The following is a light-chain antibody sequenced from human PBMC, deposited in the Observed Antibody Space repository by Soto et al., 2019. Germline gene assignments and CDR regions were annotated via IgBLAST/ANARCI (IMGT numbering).Light chain of an antibody. CDR3: QQYYNAPWT. J-gene: IGKJ1*01. CDR2: AAS. V-gene: IGKV1-39*01. Sequence: DIQMTQSPSSLSASVGDRVTITCRASQRISSHLNWYQQKPGKAPKLLIYAASSLQSWVPSRFSGSGSGTDFTLTISSLHPEDFATYYCQQYYNAPWTFGQGTKAEI. CDR1: QRISSH.